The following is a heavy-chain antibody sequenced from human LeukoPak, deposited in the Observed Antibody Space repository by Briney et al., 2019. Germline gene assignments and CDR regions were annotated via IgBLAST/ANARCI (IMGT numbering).Heavy chain of an antibody. CDR2: LSYDGSNK. Sequence: PGGSLRLSCAASGFTFSSYAMHWVRQAPGKGLEWVAVLSYDGSNKYYADSVKGRFTISRDNSKNTLYLQMNSLRAEDTAVYYCAREDYGEHYFDYWGQGTLVTVSS. J-gene: IGHJ4*02. D-gene: IGHD4-17*01. CDR1: GFTFSSYA. CDR3: AREDYGEHYFDY. V-gene: IGHV3-30-3*01.